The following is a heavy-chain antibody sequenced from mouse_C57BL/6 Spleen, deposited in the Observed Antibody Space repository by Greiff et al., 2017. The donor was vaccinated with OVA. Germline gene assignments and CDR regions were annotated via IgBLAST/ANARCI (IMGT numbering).Heavy chain of an antibody. CDR1: GFTFSSYA. Sequence: EVHLVESGGGLVKPGGSLKLSCAASGFTFSSYAMSWVRQTPEKRLEWVATISDGGSYTYYPDNVKGRFTISRDNAKNNLYLQMSHLKSEDTAMYYCARAYSPYWYFDVWGTGTTVTVSS. J-gene: IGHJ1*03. CDR2: ISDGGSYT. V-gene: IGHV5-4*01. CDR3: ARAYSPYWYFDV. D-gene: IGHD2-12*01.